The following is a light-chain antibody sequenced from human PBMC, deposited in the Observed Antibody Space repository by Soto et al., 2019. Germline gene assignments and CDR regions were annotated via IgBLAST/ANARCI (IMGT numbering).Light chain of an antibody. CDR1: QSVRGSK. CDR3: QQYKSWPPIP. CDR2: GAS. J-gene: IGKJ5*01. Sequence: EIVMTHSLATLSVSPGERVTLSCRASQSVRGSKVAWYQQKPGEAPRLLILGASTRATGIPARFSGTGSGTEFTLTICTLKSVDYAVYFCQQYKSWPPIPSGQRTRLEI. V-gene: IGKV3-15*01.